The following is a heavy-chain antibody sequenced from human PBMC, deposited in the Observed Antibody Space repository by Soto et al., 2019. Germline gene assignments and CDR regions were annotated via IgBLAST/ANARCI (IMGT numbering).Heavy chain of an antibody. D-gene: IGHD3-10*01. V-gene: IGHV3-23*01. Sequence: GGSLRLSCAASGFSFNSYGMNWVRQAPGKGLERVSGITGSGAGTYYAGSVKGRFTISRDNSKNTLYMQMNSLRAEDTAVYYCAKDALYYYGSGSYYGIDYWGQGTLVTVSS. CDR1: GFSFNSYG. J-gene: IGHJ4*02. CDR2: ITGSGAGT. CDR3: AKDALYYYGSGSYYGIDY.